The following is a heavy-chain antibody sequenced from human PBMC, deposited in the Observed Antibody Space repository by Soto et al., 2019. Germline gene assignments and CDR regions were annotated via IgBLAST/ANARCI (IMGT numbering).Heavy chain of an antibody. V-gene: IGHV4-34*01. CDR1: GGSFRGFY. D-gene: IGHD2-2*01. CDR3: ARGQARDIVVVPAAVYFDY. CDR2: INHSGST. Sequence: LQPLPPPRAVHGGSFRGFYWIWIRPPPGKGLEWIGEINHSGSTNYNPSLKSRVTISVDTSKNQFSLKLSSVTAADTAVYYCARGQARDIVVVPAAVYFDYWGQGTLVTVSS. J-gene: IGHJ4*02.